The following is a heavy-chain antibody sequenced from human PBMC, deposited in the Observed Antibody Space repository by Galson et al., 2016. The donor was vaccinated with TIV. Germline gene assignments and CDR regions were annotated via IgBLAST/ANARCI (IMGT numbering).Heavy chain of an antibody. CDR3: TTERSYGYNDH. CDR2: IKSKSDAGTT. V-gene: IGHV3-15*01. J-gene: IGHJ4*02. D-gene: IGHD5-12*01. CDR1: GFTFSKAW. Sequence: SLRLSCAASGFTFSKAWMTWVRQAPGKGLEWVGRIKSKSDAGTTEYAAPVKGRFIISRDDSKGTLFLQMDSLRTEDPAMYYCTTERSYGYNDHWGQGTLVTVSS.